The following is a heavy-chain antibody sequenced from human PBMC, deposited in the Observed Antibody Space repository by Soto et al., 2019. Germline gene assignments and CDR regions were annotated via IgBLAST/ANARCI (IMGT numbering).Heavy chain of an antibody. J-gene: IGHJ5*02. Sequence: SETLSLTCAVYGGSFSGYYWSWIRQPPVKVLEWIGEINHSGSTNYNPSLKSRVTISVDTSKNQFSLKLSSVTAADTAVYYCARSGITSFNLWRNNWFDPWGQGTLVTVSS. CDR3: ARSGITSFNLWRNNWFDP. CDR2: INHSGST. D-gene: IGHD1-20*01. CDR1: GGSFSGYY. V-gene: IGHV4-34*01.